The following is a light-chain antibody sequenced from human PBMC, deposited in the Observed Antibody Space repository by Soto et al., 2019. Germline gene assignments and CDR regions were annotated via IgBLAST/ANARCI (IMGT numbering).Light chain of an antibody. J-gene: IGKJ4*01. CDR2: GAS. CDR3: QHRNNWPLT. Sequence: IVLTQSPATLSVSPGETATLSCRASEHINTYLAWYQQKPGQAPKLLIYGASNRATGIPARFSASGSGTDFTLTISSLEPEDFAVYYCQHRNNWPLTFGGGTTVEIK. CDR1: EHINTY. V-gene: IGKV3-11*01.